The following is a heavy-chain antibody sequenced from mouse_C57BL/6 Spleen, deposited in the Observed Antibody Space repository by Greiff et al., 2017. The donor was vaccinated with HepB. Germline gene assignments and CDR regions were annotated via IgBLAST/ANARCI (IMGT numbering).Heavy chain of an antibody. Sequence: EVQLQQSGPELVKPGASVKISCKASGYSFTGYYMNWVKQSPEKSLEWIGEINPSTGGTTYNQKFKAKATLTVDKSSSTAYMHLKSLTSEDSAVYYCARRPYYDYDAGYYAMDYWGQGTSVTVSS. CDR1: GYSFTGYY. CDR3: ARRPYYDYDAGYYAMDY. D-gene: IGHD2-4*01. CDR2: INPSTGGT. V-gene: IGHV1-42*01. J-gene: IGHJ4*01.